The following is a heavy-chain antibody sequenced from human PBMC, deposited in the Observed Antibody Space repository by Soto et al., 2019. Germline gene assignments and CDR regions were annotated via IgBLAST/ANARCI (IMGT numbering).Heavy chain of an antibody. V-gene: IGHV3-11*01. CDR1: GLIFSYYY. D-gene: IGHD3-10*02. Sequence: SLRLSCKASGLIFSYYYISWIRQAPGKGLEWISHIIGSCRTIYYADSAKGRFTISRDNAKNSVFLQMDSLRAEDTAVYYCARVLFGETXWGHGTLVTVSX. J-gene: IGHJ4*01. CDR2: IIGSCRTI. CDR3: ARVLFGETX.